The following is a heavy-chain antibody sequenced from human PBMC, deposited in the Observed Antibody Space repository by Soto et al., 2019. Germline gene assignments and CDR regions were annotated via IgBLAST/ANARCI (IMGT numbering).Heavy chain of an antibody. CDR1: GLTMNIAW. J-gene: IGHJ4*02. V-gene: IGHV3-15*01. D-gene: IGHD2-21*01. CDR3: ARELWGDFA. Sequence: EVQLVESGGGLVKPGESLRLSCEVSGLTMNIAWMNWVRQAPGKGLEWVGRIKTKSDGETTEFAAAVDGRFSISRDDSRNTVYLQMNGLGIEDTGVYYCARELWGDFAWGQGSLVTVSS. CDR2: IKTKSDGETT.